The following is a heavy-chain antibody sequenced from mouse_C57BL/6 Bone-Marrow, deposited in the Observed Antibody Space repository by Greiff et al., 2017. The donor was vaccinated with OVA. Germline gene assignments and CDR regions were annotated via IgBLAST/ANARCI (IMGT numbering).Heavy chain of an antibody. CDR3: ARDPYDYDGFAY. CDR1: GFTFSSYA. D-gene: IGHD2-4*01. Sequence: EVNLVESGGGLVKPGGSLKLSCAASGFTFSSYAMSWVRQTPEKRLEWVATISDGGSYTYYPDNVKGRFTISRDNAKNNLYLQMSHLKSEDTAMYYCARDPYDYDGFAYWGQGTLVTVSA. V-gene: IGHV5-4*01. CDR2: ISDGGSYT. J-gene: IGHJ3*01.